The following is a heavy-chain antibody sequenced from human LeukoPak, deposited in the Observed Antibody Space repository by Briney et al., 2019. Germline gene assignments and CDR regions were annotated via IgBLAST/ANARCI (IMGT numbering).Heavy chain of an antibody. CDR1: DLTSNSDS. CDR2: VSSDGKNK. Sequence: GRSLRLSCAASDLTSNSDSTHWVRQAPGKGLQWVALVSSDGKNKYYTDSVKGRFTISRDTSKKNVFLQMNSLRSDDTAVYFCARGPLSGDFEHWGQGALVTVSS. V-gene: IGHV3-30*04. D-gene: IGHD3-10*01. J-gene: IGHJ4*02. CDR3: ARGPLSGDFEH.